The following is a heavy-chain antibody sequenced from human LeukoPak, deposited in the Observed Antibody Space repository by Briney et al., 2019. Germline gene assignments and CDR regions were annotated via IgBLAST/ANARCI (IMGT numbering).Heavy chain of an antibody. CDR3: TTLEGIAVAGPLLH. J-gene: IGHJ4*02. Sequence: GGSLRLSCAASGFTFSNAWMSWVRQAPGKGLEWVGCIKSKTDGGTTDYAAPVKGRFTISRDDSKNTLYLQMNSLKTEDTAVYYCTTLEGIAVAGPLLHWGQGTLVTVSS. CDR1: GFTFSNAW. V-gene: IGHV3-15*01. CDR2: IKSKTDGGTT. D-gene: IGHD6-19*01.